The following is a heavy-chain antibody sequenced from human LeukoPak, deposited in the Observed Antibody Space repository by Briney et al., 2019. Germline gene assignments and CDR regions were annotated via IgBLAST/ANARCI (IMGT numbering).Heavy chain of an antibody. D-gene: IGHD2-15*01. CDR2: IYYSGST. J-gene: IGHJ4*02. CDR3: ARLVYGGGSCPAEFDY. Sequence: PSETLSLTCTVSGGSISSGGHYWGWIRQPPGKGLEWIGSIYYSGSTYYNPSLNSRVTMFIDMSKNHFSLKMSSVTATDTAVYYCARLVYGGGSCPAEFDYWGQGTLVTVSS. V-gene: IGHV4-39*02. CDR1: GGSISSGGHY.